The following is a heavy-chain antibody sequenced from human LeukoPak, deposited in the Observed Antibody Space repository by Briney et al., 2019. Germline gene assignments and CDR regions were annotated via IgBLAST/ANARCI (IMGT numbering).Heavy chain of an antibody. CDR1: GFSFSNFW. J-gene: IGHJ4*02. V-gene: IGHV3-7*03. CDR3: AKSDCSSTSCPTFDY. Sequence: GGSLRLSCAASGFSFSNFWMSWVRQAPGKGLEWVANIKPDGSATNYVDSVKGRFTISRDNAKNSLYLQMNSLRAEDTALYYCAKSDCSSTSCPTFDYWGQGTLVTVSS. D-gene: IGHD2-2*01. CDR2: IKPDGSAT.